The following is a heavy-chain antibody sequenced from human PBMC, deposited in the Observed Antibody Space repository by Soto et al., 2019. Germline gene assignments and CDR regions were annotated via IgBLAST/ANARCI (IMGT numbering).Heavy chain of an antibody. D-gene: IGHD1-1*01. CDR3: ARRLETMIVDY. Sequence: QVQLVESGGGVVQPGRTLRLSCTASGFTFSNYAMHWVRQVPGKGLEWVALISFDGNNKYYADSVRGRFTISRDNSKNMVYLQMNSLRTEDTAVYYGARRLETMIVDYWGQGTLFTVSS. V-gene: IGHV3-30-3*01. J-gene: IGHJ4*02. CDR2: ISFDGNNK. CDR1: GFTFSNYA.